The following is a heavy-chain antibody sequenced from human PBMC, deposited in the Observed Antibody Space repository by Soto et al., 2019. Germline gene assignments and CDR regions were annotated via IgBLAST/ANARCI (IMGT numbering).Heavy chain of an antibody. CDR3: ARSSGGVFGIIIEGSNWLAP. CDR2: INPDNGNT. Sequence: ASVKVSCKASGYTFTRYTMNWVRQAPGQRLEWMGWINPDNGNTKSSQKFQDRVIITRDTSASTAYMELRSLRSEDTAVYYCARSSGGVFGIIIEGSNWLAPWGQGSLVTVSS. CDR1: GYTFTRYT. D-gene: IGHD3-16*02. J-gene: IGHJ5*02. V-gene: IGHV1-3*01.